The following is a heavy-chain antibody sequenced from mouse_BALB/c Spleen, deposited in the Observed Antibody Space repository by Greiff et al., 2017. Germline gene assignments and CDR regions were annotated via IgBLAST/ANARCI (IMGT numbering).Heavy chain of an antibody. CDR1: GYTFTSYW. CDR2: INPSTGYT. Sequence: VQLQQSGAELAKPGASVKMSCKASGYTFTSYWMHWVKQRPGQGLEWIGYINPSTGYTEYNQKFKDKATLTADKSSSTAYMQLSSLTSEDSAVYYCARTPRLLYWYFDVWGAGTTVTVSS. CDR3: ARTPRLLYWYFDV. V-gene: IGHV1-7*01. J-gene: IGHJ1*01.